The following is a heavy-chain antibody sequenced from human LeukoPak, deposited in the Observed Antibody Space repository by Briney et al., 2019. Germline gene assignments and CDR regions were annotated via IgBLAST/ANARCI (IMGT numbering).Heavy chain of an antibody. CDR2: IYYSGST. J-gene: IGHJ4*02. D-gene: IGHD7-27*01. V-gene: IGHV4-39*01. CDR1: GGSISSSSYY. CDR3: ARRLGSSSTFLDY. Sequence: ASETLSLTCTVSGGSISSSSYYWGWIRQPPGKGLEWIGSIYYSGSTYYNPSLKSRVTISVDTSKNQFSLKLSSVTAADTAVYYCARRLGSSSTFLDYWGQGTLVTVSS.